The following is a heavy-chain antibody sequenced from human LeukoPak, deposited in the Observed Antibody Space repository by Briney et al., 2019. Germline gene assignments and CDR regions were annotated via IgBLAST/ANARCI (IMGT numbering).Heavy chain of an antibody. Sequence: GGSLRLSCAASGLTFSNYNMNWVRQAPGKGLEWVSSISSTSSYIYYADSVKGRFTISRDNAQNSLYLQLNSLRAEDTAVYYCARTTVTSLYQYYYMGVWGKGTTVTVSS. D-gene: IGHD4-17*01. V-gene: IGHV3-21*01. CDR3: ARTTVTSLYQYYYMGV. CDR1: GLTFSNYN. J-gene: IGHJ6*03. CDR2: ISSTSSYI.